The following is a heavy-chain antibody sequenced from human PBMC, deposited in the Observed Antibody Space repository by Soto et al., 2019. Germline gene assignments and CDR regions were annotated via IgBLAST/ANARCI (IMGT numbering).Heavy chain of an antibody. J-gene: IGHJ3*02. CDR2: IWYDGSNK. Sequence: GGSLRLSCAASGFTFSSYGMHWVRQAPGTGLEWVAVIWYDGSNKYYADSVKGRFTISRDNSKNTLYLQMNSLRAEDTAVYYCARDSDYGDYGDAFDIWGQGTMVTVS. CDR1: GFTFSSYG. V-gene: IGHV3-33*01. CDR3: ARDSDYGDYGDAFDI. D-gene: IGHD4-17*01.